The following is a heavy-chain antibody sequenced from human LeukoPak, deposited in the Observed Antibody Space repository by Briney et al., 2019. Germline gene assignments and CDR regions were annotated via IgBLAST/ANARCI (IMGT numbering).Heavy chain of an antibody. CDR2: IKEDGSEK. V-gene: IGHV3-7*01. CDR1: GFTFSSYW. Sequence: GGSLRLSCAASGFTFSSYWMSWVRQAPGRGLEWVANIKEDGSEKYYVDSVKGRFTISRDNAKNSLYLQMNSLRAEDTAVYYCATDRNSGKYYDYWGQGTLVTVSS. CDR3: ATDRNSGKYYDY. J-gene: IGHJ4*02. D-gene: IGHD1-26*01.